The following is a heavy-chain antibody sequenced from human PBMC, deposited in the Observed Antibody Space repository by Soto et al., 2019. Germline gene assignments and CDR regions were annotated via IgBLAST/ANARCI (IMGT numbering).Heavy chain of an antibody. CDR2: TYYRSKWYN. Sequence: SQTLSLTCAVSGDSVSINSAAWNLIRQSPSRGLEWLGRTYYRSKWYNDYAVSVKSRITINPDTSKNQFSLQLNSVTPEDTAVYYCARDLLRGDHGSSLWFDPWGQGALVTVSS. CDR1: GDSVSINSAA. V-gene: IGHV6-1*01. J-gene: IGHJ5*02. CDR3: ARDLLRGDHGSSLWFDP. D-gene: IGHD3-16*01.